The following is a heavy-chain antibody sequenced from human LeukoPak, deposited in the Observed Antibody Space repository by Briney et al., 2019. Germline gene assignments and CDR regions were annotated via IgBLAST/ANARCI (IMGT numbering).Heavy chain of an antibody. J-gene: IGHJ4*01. Sequence: SETLSLTCTVSGDSISSTSYYWDWVRQPPGKGLEWIGSIYNSGTTYYNPSLKSRVTISVDTSKNQFSLKVSSVTAADTAVYYCASRVYGLGSFNYWGQGTLVTVSS. CDR2: IYNSGTT. CDR1: GDSISSTSYY. CDR3: ASRVYGLGSFNY. D-gene: IGHD3-10*01. V-gene: IGHV4-39*01.